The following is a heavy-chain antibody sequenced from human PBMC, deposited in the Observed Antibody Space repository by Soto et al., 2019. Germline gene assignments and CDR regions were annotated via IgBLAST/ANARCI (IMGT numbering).Heavy chain of an antibody. CDR1: GASITFGGYS. CDR2: INHLETT. CDR3: ARGGGSDSFDY. V-gene: IGHV4-30-2*01. Sequence: PSETLSLTCTVSGASITFGGYSWSWIRQTPGKGLEWIGYINHLETTFYNPSFESRLTLSIDRAKNQLSLKLHSMSAADRAVYFCARGGGSDSFDYWGQGVLVTVYS. J-gene: IGHJ4*02. D-gene: IGHD1-26*01.